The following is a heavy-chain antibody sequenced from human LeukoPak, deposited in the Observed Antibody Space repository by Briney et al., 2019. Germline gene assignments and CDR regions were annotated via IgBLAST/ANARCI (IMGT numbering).Heavy chain of an antibody. V-gene: IGHV3-9*01. J-gene: IGHJ3*02. CDR1: GFTFDDYA. CDR3: AKVRKAAARVDAFDI. Sequence: GGSLRLSCATSGFTFDDYAMHWVRQAPGKGLEWVSGISWNSGSIGYADSVKGRFTISRDNAKNSLYLQMNSLRAEDTALYYCAKVRKAAARVDAFDIWGQGTMVTVSS. CDR2: ISWNSGSI. D-gene: IGHD6-13*01.